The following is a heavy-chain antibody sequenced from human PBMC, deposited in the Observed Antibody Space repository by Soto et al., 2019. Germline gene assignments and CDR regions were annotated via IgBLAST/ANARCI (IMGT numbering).Heavy chain of an antibody. CDR2: ISDGVARA. CDR3: ARYTAVADPYYFDY. D-gene: IGHD6-19*01. V-gene: IGHV3-23*01. CDR1: GFNFATYS. Sequence: GGSLRLSCAASGFNFATYSMSWVRQAPGKGLEWVAGISDGVARAYYGDSVKGRFTISRDTSKNMLYLHMNSLRAEDTAIYYCARYTAVADPYYFDYGGQGPLVTVSS. J-gene: IGHJ4*02.